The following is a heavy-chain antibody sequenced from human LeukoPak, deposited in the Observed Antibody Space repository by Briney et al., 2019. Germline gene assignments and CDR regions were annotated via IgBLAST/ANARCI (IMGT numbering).Heavy chain of an antibody. D-gene: IGHD2-15*01. Sequence: GESLKISCKGSGYSFTSYLIGWVRQMPGKGLQWMGIIYPRDSDTTYSPSFQGQVTISADKSISTAYLQWSSLKASDTAMYYCARHDCGGGSCYGWFDPWGQGTLVTVSS. V-gene: IGHV5-51*01. CDR1: GYSFTSYL. CDR2: IYPRDSDT. J-gene: IGHJ5*02. CDR3: ARHDCGGGSCYGWFDP.